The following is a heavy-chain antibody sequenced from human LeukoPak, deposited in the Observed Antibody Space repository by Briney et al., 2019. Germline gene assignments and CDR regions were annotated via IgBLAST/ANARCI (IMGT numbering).Heavy chain of an antibody. CDR1: GFTFSSCS. V-gene: IGHV3-21*01. CDR3: ARVDAAAGSLFYYYYYGMDV. J-gene: IGHJ6*02. CDR2: ISSSSSYI. Sequence: GGSLRLSCVASGFTFSSCSMNWVRQAPGKGLEWVSSISSSSSYIYYADSVKGRFTISRDNAKNSLYLQMNSLRAEDTAVYYCARVDAAAGSLFYYYYYGMDVWGQGTTVTVSS. D-gene: IGHD6-13*01.